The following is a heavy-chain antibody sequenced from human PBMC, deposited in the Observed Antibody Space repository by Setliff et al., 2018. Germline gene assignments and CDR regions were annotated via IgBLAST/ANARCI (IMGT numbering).Heavy chain of an antibody. Sequence: KPSETLSLTCSVYGESFSNNYWSWIRQTPGKGLEWIGESNHGGSTSYHPSLKSRLTMSVDTSKNQFSLILRSVTAADTAVYYFRLAHCSNNCEEALDYWSQGTLVTVSS. D-gene: IGHD2-2*01. J-gene: IGHJ4*02. CDR3: RLAHCSNNCEEALDY. V-gene: IGHV4-34*03. CDR1: GESFSNNY. CDR2: SNHGGST.